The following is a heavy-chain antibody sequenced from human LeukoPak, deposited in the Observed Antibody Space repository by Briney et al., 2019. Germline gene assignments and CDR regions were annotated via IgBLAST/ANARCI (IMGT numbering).Heavy chain of an antibody. CDR3: IRYGYNLAEYYQH. V-gene: IGHV3-15*07. D-gene: IGHD5-24*01. J-gene: IGHJ1*01. CDR1: GFIFSNAW. Sequence: GGSLRLSCAASGFIFSNAWMNWVRQAPGKGLEGVGHIKSKTDGGTTDYAAPVKGRFTISRDDSKNTLYLQMNSLKTEDTAVYYCIRYGYNLAEYYQHWGQGTLVTVSS. CDR2: IKSKTDGGTT.